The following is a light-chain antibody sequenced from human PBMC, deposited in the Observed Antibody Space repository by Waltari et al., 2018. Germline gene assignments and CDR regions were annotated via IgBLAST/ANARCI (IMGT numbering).Light chain of an antibody. Sequence: DIQMTQSPSFLSAAGGDRGTITCRASQSISSYLNWYQEKPGTAPKLLIYAASSLQSGVPSRFRGSGSWTDFTLPISRLPPEDFATYYCQFGYRTPQTFGGGTKVEI. J-gene: IGKJ4*01. CDR1: QSISSY. CDR3: QFGYRTPQT. CDR2: AAS. V-gene: IGKV1-39*02.